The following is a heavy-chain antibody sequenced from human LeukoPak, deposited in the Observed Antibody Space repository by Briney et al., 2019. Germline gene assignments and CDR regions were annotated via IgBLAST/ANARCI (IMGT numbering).Heavy chain of an antibody. J-gene: IGHJ3*02. D-gene: IGHD2-2*02. CDR3: ASQGGYTAGVFDAFDI. CDR1: GGSISRHY. V-gene: IGHV4-59*08. CDR2: IYYSGSS. Sequence: PSETLSLTCTVSGGSISRHYWSWIRQPPGRGLEWIGYIYYSGSSNYNPSLKSRVTISVDTSKNQFSLKLSSVTAADTAVYYCASQGGYTAGVFDAFDIWGQGTMVTVSS.